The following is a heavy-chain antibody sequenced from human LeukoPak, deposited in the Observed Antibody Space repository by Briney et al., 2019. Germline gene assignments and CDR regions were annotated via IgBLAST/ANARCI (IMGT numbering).Heavy chain of an antibody. CDR3: ARDRSYYYYGMDV. V-gene: IGHV3-NL1*01. CDR1: GFTFSSYG. CDR2: IYSGGST. J-gene: IGHJ6*02. Sequence: GRSLRLSCAASGFTFSSYGMHWVRQAPGKGLEWVSVIYSGGSTYYADSVKGRFTISRDIPKNTLYLQMNSLTAEDTAVYYCARDRSYYYYGMDVWGQGTTVTVSS.